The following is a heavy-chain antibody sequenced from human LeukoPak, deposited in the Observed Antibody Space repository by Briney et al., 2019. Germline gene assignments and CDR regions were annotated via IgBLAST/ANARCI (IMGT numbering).Heavy chain of an antibody. Sequence: ASVKVSCKASGYTFTGYYMHWVRQAPGQGLEWMGGIIPIFGTANYAQKFQGRVTITADESTSTAYMELSSLRSEDTAVYYCARDNWNLPYGMDVWGQGTTVTVSS. D-gene: IGHD1-20*01. CDR3: ARDNWNLPYGMDV. CDR1: GYTFTGYY. V-gene: IGHV1-69*13. CDR2: IIPIFGTA. J-gene: IGHJ6*02.